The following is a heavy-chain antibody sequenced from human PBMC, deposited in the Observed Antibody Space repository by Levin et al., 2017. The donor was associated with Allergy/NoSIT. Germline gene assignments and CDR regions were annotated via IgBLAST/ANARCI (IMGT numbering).Heavy chain of an antibody. V-gene: IGHV3-21*01. CDR2: ISSSSSYI. Sequence: GGSLRLSCAASGFTFSSYSMNWVRQAPGKGLEWVSSISSSSSYIYYADSVKGRFTISRDNAKNSLYLQMNSLRAEDTAVYYCARGTRRVFPLAVAGAPGGYWGQGTLVTVSS. D-gene: IGHD6-19*01. CDR3: ARGTRRVFPLAVAGAPGGY. CDR1: GFTFSSYS. J-gene: IGHJ4*02.